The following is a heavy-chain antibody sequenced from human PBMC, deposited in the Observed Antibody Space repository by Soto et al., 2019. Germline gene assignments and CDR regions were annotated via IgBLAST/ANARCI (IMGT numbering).Heavy chain of an antibody. D-gene: IGHD2-15*01. CDR1: GGTFSSYA. J-gene: IGHJ6*02. CDR3: ASPPGRCSGGSCPFYYYGMDV. V-gene: IGHV1-69*12. CDR2: IIPIFGTA. Sequence: QVQLVQSGAEVKKPGSSVKVSCKASGGTFSSYAISWVRQAPGQGLEWMGGIIPIFGTANYAQKFQGRVTITADESTSTAYMELSSLRSEDTAVYYCASPPGRCSGGSCPFYYYGMDVWGQGTTVTVSS.